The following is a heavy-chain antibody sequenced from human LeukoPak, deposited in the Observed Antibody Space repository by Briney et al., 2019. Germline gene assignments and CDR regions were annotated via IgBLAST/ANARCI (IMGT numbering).Heavy chain of an antibody. CDR1: GFTFSTYG. D-gene: IGHD2-15*01. CDR3: AKDRRPFLLRDVYYFDY. V-gene: IGHV3-30*18. J-gene: IGHJ4*02. CDR2: ISYDGTNK. Sequence: GTSLRLSCAASGFTFSTYGMHWVRQAPGKGLEWVAVISYDGTNKYYADSVKGRFTISRDNSKNTLYLQMNSLRTDDTAVYFCAKDRRPFLLRDVYYFDYWGQGTLVTVSS.